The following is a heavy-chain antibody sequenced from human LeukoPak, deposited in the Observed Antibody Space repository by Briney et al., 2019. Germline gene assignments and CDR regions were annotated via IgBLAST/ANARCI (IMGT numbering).Heavy chain of an antibody. D-gene: IGHD2-2*01. J-gene: IGHJ4*02. CDR2: ISSSSSYI. CDR3: ARDPSLYCSSTSCFFDY. CDR1: GFTFSSYS. Sequence: PGGSLRLSCAASGFTFSSYSMNWVRQAPGKGLEWVSSISSSSSYIYYADSVKGRFTISRDNAKNSLYLQMNSLRAEDTAVYYCARDPSLYCSSTSCFFDYWAREPWSPSPQ. V-gene: IGHV3-21*01.